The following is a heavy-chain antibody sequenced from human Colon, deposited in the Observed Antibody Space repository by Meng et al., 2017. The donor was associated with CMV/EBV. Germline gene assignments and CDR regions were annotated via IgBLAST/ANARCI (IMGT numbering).Heavy chain of an antibody. CDR1: GFTFSSKW. V-gene: IGHV3-74*01. J-gene: IGHJ4*02. CDR3: ASRDY. CDR2: INTDGSTT. Sequence: EVLLVEAGGGLVQPGGALRLSCAASGFTFSSKWMHWVRQGPGKGLVWVSRINTDGSTTYYADSVKGRFTISRDNAKNTLYLQMNSLRAEDTAVYYCASRDYWGQGTLVTVSS.